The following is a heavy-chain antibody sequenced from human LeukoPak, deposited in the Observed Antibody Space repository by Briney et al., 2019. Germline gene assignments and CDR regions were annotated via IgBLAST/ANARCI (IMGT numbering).Heavy chain of an antibody. CDR3: ARVAPGHDIGRGYFDY. Sequence: GGSLRLSCAASGFPFSTYSVNWVRQAPGKGLEWLSYITSRSTNMYYADSVKGRFTISRDNAKNSLYLQMNSLRAEDTAVYYCARVAPGHDIGRGYFDYWGQGTLVTVSS. V-gene: IGHV3-48*01. CDR1: GFPFSTYS. CDR2: ITSRSTNM. J-gene: IGHJ4*02. D-gene: IGHD3-10*01.